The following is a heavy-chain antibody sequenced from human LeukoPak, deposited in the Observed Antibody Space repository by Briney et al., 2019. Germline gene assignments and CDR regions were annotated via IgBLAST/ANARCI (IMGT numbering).Heavy chain of an antibody. CDR3: ARAYYDSSGLYYYYYYSMDV. CDR1: GGTFSSYA. D-gene: IGHD3-22*01. J-gene: IGHJ6*02. V-gene: IGHV1-69*13. Sequence: SVKVSCKASGGTFSSYAISWVRQAPGQGLEWMGGIIPIFGTANYAQKFQGRVTITADESTSTAYMELSSLRSEDTAVYYCARAYYDSSGLYYYYYYSMDVWGQGTTVTVSS. CDR2: IIPIFGTA.